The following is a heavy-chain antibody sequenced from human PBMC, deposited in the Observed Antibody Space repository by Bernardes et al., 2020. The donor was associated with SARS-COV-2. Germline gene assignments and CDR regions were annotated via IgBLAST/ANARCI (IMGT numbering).Heavy chain of an antibody. CDR2: ISGSGGNT. J-gene: IGHJ4*02. Sequence: GGSLRLSCAASGFTFSSYAMSWVRQAPGKGLEWVSAISGSGGNTYYGDSVKGRFTISSHNSENTVYLQMNSLRTEDTAVYYCARGIRDYAGYDYWGQGTLVTVSS. CDR3: ARGIRDYAGYDY. CDR1: GFTFSSYA. V-gene: IGHV3-23*01. D-gene: IGHD3-16*01.